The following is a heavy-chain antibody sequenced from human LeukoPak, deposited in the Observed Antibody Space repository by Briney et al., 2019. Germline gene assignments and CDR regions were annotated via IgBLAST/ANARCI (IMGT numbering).Heavy chain of an antibody. CDR3: ARDPYSSSWYVGYYYYGMDV. CDR1: GFTFSSYW. J-gene: IGHJ6*02. CDR2: INTDGSST. D-gene: IGHD6-13*01. V-gene: IGHV3-74*01. Sequence: GGSLRLSCAASGFTFSSYWMHWVRQAPGKGLVWVSRINTDGSSTSYADSVKGRFTISRDNAKNTLYLQMNSLRAEDTAVYYCARDPYSSSWYVGYYYYGMDVWGQGTTVTVSS.